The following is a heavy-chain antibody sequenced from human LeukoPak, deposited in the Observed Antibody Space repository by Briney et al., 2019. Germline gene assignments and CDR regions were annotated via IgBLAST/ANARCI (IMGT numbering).Heavy chain of an antibody. CDR2: ISYSGNT. V-gene: IGHV4-39*01. D-gene: IGHD1-14*01. J-gene: IGHJ3*02. Sequence: PSETLSLTCTVSGGSISSSSYYWGWIRQPPGKGLEWIGSISYSGNTYYNPYNPSLESRVTISEDTSKNQFSLRLSSVTAADTAVYYCARRPEYNRSSRWAFDIWGQGTMVIVSS. CDR1: GGSISSSSYY. CDR3: ARRPEYNRSSRWAFDI.